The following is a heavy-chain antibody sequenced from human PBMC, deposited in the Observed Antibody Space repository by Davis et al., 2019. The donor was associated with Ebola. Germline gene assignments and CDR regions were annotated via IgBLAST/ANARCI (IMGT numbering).Heavy chain of an antibody. CDR2: ISGSGGRT. Sequence: GESLKISCAGSGFTFSNYAMSWVRQAPGKGLKWVSAISGSGGRTYYADSVKDRLTISRDNSNNTLYLELNSLRSEDTAVYYCGVMVSPTFGGNYYYGMDVWGQGTTVSVSS. CDR3: GVMVSPTFGGNYYYGMDV. V-gene: IGHV3-23*01. D-gene: IGHD2/OR15-2a*01. CDR1: GFTFSNYA. J-gene: IGHJ6*02.